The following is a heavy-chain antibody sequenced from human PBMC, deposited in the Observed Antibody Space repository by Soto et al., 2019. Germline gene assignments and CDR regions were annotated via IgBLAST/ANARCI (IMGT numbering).Heavy chain of an antibody. CDR1: TFTFSTYV. CDR2: ISGGGANT. Sequence: EVQLLESGGGLVQPGGSLRLSCAASTFTFSTYVMSWVRQAPGKGLEWVSSISGGGANTYYTDSVKGRCTISRDNSKNTLYMQMNSLRADDTAVYYCALGSGWYNFDYWGQGTLVTVSS. J-gene: IGHJ4*02. D-gene: IGHD6-19*01. CDR3: ALGSGWYNFDY. V-gene: IGHV3-23*01.